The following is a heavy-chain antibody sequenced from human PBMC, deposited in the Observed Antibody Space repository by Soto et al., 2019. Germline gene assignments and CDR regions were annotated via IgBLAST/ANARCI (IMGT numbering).Heavy chain of an antibody. CDR3: AKAGGIAVPGSHLDY. CDR2: ISGSGGST. V-gene: IGHV3-23*01. Sequence: EVQLLESGGGSVQPGGSLRLSCATSGFTFSCYAMSWVRQAPGKGLEWVSAISGSGGSTNYADSAEGRFTISRDNSKNTLYLQMSSLRAEDTAVYYCAKAGGIAVPGSHLDYWGQGTLVTVSS. CDR1: GFTFSCYA. D-gene: IGHD6-19*01. J-gene: IGHJ4*02.